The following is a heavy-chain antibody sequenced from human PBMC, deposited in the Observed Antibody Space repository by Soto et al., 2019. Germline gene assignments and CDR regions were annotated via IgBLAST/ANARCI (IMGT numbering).Heavy chain of an antibody. CDR3: ARDREPDGIWTFDS. Sequence: EVLLLESGGDVVQPGGSLRLSCAASGFTLGKYTMGWVRQAPGKGLEWVAESYSTGGTEYADSVKGRFTISIDNSKNTLFLQMNSLGVEDTALYYCARDREPDGIWTFDSWGQGTLVTVSS. D-gene: IGHD3-9*01. J-gene: IGHJ4*02. V-gene: IGHV3-23*01. CDR1: GFTLGKYT. CDR2: SYSTGGT.